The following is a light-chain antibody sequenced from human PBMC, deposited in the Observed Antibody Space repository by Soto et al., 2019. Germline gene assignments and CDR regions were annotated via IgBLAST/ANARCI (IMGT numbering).Light chain of an antibody. Sequence: EIVMTQSTATLYVSPGERATLSCRASQSVSSNLAWYHQKPGQAPRLVIYGASTRATGIPARFSGSGSGAEFTLIISSLQYEDFAVYYCQQYNNWHLLTFGGGNKGEI. V-gene: IGKV3-15*01. CDR3: QQYNNWHLLT. CDR2: GAS. J-gene: IGKJ4*01. CDR1: QSVSSN.